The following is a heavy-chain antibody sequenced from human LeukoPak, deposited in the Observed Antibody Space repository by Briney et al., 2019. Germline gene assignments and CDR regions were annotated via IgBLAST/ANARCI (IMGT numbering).Heavy chain of an antibody. CDR1: GFIFSDYY. J-gene: IGHJ6*03. CDR3: ARVNGKEVAAAGTLRRHYYYMDV. CDR2: ISSSGSTI. Sequence: PGGSLRLSCAASGFIFSDYYISWIRQAPGKGLEWVSYISSSGSTIYYADSVKGRFTISRDNAKNSLYLQMNSLRAEDTAVYYCARVNGKEVAAAGTLRRHYYYMDVWGKGTTVTISS. D-gene: IGHD6-13*01. V-gene: IGHV3-11*01.